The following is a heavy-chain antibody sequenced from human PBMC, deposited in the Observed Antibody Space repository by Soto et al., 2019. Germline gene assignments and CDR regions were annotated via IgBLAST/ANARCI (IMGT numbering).Heavy chain of an antibody. J-gene: IGHJ4*02. CDR3: ARGGGPDYYDSSPDFDY. D-gene: IGHD3-22*01. CDR2: IYNSRST. V-gene: IGHV4-59*08. Sequence: SENLFLTCTDSGGPMSNYYWTEIRQAPGKGLKRIGYIYNSRSTNYNPSLKSRVTISVDTSKNQFSLKLSSVTAADTAVYYCARGGGPDYYDSSPDFDYWGQGTRVTVS. CDR1: GGPMSNYY.